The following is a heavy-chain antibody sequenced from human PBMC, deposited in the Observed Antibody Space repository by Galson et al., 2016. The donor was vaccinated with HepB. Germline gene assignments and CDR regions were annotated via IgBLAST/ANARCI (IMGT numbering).Heavy chain of an antibody. CDR2: ISAYNGNT. CDR1: GYTFTSYG. Sequence: SVKVSCKASGYTFTSYGISWVRQAPGQGLEWMGWISAYNGNTNYAQKFQGRVTMTTDTTTSTAYMELRSLRSDDTAVYYCAGVGRGYCRGGSCYQVGWDFDLWDRGTLVTVSS. J-gene: IGHJ2*01. V-gene: IGHV1-18*01. CDR3: AGVGRGYCRGGSCYQVGWDFDL. D-gene: IGHD2-15*01.